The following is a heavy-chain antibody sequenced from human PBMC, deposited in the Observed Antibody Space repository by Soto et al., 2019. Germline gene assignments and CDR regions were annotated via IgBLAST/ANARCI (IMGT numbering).Heavy chain of an antibody. CDR3: ASRTAAAGIVA. D-gene: IGHD6-13*01. J-gene: IGHJ4*02. CDR2: ISSSSSSAI. CDR1: GFTFSIYS. V-gene: IGHV3-48*01. Sequence: GGSLRLSCAASGFTFSIYSMNWVRQAPGKGLEWVSFISSSSSSAIYYTDSVRGRFTISRDNAKNSLFLQMSNLRAEDTAVYYCASRTAAAGIVAWGQGTLVTVSS.